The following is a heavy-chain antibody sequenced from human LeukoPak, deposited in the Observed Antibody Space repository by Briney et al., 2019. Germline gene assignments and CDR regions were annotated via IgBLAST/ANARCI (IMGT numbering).Heavy chain of an antibody. D-gene: IGHD3-22*01. V-gene: IGHV5-51*01. CDR1: GYSFTSFW. Sequence: RGESLKISCKGSGYSFTSFWIGWVRQMPGKGLEWMGIIYPGDSDTRYSPSFQGQVTISADKSITTAYLQWSSLKASDTAMYYCARRTHDSSGYYVLGIGLHDAFDIWGQGTMVTVSS. J-gene: IGHJ3*02. CDR2: IYPGDSDT. CDR3: ARRTHDSSGYYVLGIGLHDAFDI.